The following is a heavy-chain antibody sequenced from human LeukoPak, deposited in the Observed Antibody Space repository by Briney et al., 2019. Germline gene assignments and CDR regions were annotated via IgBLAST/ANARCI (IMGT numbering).Heavy chain of an antibody. V-gene: IGHV4-34*01. Sequence: SETLSLTCAVYGGSFSGHYWTWIRQPPGKGLEWIGEINHSGSTNYNPSLRSRVTISEDTSKNQFSLNLSSVTAADTAVYYCARDRYSSAWYEEWGQGTLVTVSS. CDR2: INHSGST. CDR1: GGSFSGHY. J-gene: IGHJ4*02. CDR3: ARDRYSSAWYEE. D-gene: IGHD6-19*01.